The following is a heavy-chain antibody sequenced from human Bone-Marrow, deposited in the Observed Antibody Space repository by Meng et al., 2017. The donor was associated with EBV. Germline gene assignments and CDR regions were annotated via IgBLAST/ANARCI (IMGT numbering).Heavy chain of an antibody. D-gene: IGHD2-2*01. Sequence: QVQLVESGAEVKKPGASVKVSCKASGYSFSNYGIGWVRQAPGQALESMGWISAYNGNTNYAQKFQGRLTMTTDTSTSTAYMELRSLRSDDTAFYYCARDQVVPAAMHYWGQGTLVTVSS. CDR3: ARDQVVPAAMHY. J-gene: IGHJ4*02. V-gene: IGHV1-18*01. CDR1: GYSFSNYG. CDR2: ISAYNGNT.